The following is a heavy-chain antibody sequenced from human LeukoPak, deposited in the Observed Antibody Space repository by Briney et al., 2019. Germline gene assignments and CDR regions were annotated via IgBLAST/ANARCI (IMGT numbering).Heavy chain of an antibody. CDR3: ARGGWNDHIGY. V-gene: IGHV3-30*02. D-gene: IGHD1-1*01. CDR2: TRFDGKNK. Sequence: GGSLRLSCAASGFTFSRYGMHWVRQAPGKGLAWVSFTRFDGKNKYYADSVKGRFTISKDSSKNTLDLQMNSLRAEDTALYYCARGGWNDHIGYWGQGTLVTVSS. J-gene: IGHJ4*02. CDR1: GFTFSRYG.